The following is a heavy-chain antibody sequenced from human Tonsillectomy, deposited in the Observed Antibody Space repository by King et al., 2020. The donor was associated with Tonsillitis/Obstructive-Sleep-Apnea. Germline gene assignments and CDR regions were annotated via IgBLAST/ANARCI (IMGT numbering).Heavy chain of an antibody. CDR2: IYPGDSDT. V-gene: IGHV5-51*03. CDR1: GYSFTSYW. Sequence: VQLVQSGAEVKKPGESLKISCKGSGYSFTSYWIGWVRQMPGKGLEWMGIIYPGDSDTRYSPSFQGQVTISADKSISTAYLQWSSLKASDTAMYYCARLTPSTIFGLPSPPTWFAPWGQGTLVTVSS. D-gene: IGHD3-3*01. J-gene: IGHJ5*02. CDR3: ARLTPSTIFGLPSPPTWFAP.